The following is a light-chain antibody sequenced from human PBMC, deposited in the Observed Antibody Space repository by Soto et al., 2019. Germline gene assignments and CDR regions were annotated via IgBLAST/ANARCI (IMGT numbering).Light chain of an antibody. V-gene: IGLV2-8*01. CDR3: SSHAGIINLV. Sequence: QSALTQPPSASGSPGQSVTISCTGTSSDVGGYNYVSWYQQHPGKAPKLIIYDVTKRPSGVPDRFSCSKSGNTASLTVSGLQAEDEADYYCSSHAGIINLVLGGGTKVTVL. J-gene: IGLJ3*02. CDR1: SSDVGGYNY. CDR2: DVT.